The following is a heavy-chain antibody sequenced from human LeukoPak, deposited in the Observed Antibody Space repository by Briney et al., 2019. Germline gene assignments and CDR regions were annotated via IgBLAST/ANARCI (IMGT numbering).Heavy chain of an antibody. Sequence: SETLSLTCTVSGGSISSYQWSWIRQPPGKGLEWIGNIYYSGSANYNPSLKSRVTISIDTSKNQFSLKLTSVTAADTAVYYCARLVPPGWFDPWGQGTLVTVSS. D-gene: IGHD6-6*01. CDR1: GGSISSYQ. V-gene: IGHV4-59*08. CDR3: ARLVPPGWFDP. J-gene: IGHJ5*02. CDR2: IYYSGSA.